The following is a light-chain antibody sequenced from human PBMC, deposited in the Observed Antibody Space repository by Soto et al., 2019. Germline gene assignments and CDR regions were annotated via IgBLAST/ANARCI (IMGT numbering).Light chain of an antibody. J-gene: IGLJ1*01. CDR3: QSYDSSLSGYV. CDR2: GNS. Sequence: QSVLTQPPSVSGAPGQRVTISCTGSSSNIGAVYDVHWYQQLPGTAPKLLIYGNSNRPSGVPDRFSGSRSGTSASLAITGLQAEDEADYDCQSYDSSLSGYVFGTGTKLTVL. CDR1: SSNIGAVYD. V-gene: IGLV1-40*01.